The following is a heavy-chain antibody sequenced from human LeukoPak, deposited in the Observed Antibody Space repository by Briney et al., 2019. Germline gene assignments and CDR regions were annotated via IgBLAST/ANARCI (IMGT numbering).Heavy chain of an antibody. Sequence: ASVKVSCKASGYTFTGYYMHWVRQAPGQGLEWMGWINPNSGGTNYAQKFQGRVTMTRDTSISTAYMELSRLRSDDTAVYYCARDHSSGWYGDCWGQGTLVTVSS. V-gene: IGHV1-2*02. J-gene: IGHJ4*02. CDR2: INPNSGGT. CDR1: GYTFTGYY. D-gene: IGHD6-19*01. CDR3: ARDHSSGWYGDC.